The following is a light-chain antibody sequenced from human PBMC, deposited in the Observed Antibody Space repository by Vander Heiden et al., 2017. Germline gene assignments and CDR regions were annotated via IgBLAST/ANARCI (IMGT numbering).Light chain of an antibody. CDR2: SKN. V-gene: IGLV1-44*01. J-gene: IGLJ2*01. CDR3: SASDDSMNGLEV. CDR1: SSNIGSNT. Sequence: HSVLTHPPSASGTPGQTVTISCSGSSSNIGSNTVNWYQQLPATAPQLLIVSKNQRPSGVPARFSCATSCASASPVTSGRQSEDEADDYYSASDDSMNGLEVFGSGTKLTVL.